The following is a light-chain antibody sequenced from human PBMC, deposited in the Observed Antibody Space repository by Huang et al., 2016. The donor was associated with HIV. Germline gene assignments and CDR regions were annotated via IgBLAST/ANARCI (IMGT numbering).Light chain of an antibody. J-gene: IGKJ2*01. CDR1: QSVNSN. Sequence: EIVMTQSPATLSVSPGERATLSCRASQSVNSNLGWYQQKPGQAPRLLIYGASTRATGIPARFSGSGSGTEFTLTISSLQSEDFAVYYCQQYNNWPLYTFGQGTRLEIK. V-gene: IGKV3-15*01. CDR3: QQYNNWPLYT. CDR2: GAS.